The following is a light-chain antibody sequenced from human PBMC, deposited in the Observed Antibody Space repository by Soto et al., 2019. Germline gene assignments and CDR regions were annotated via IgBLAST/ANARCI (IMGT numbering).Light chain of an antibody. CDR1: NIGSKS. J-gene: IGLJ1*01. V-gene: IGLV3-21*04. CDR3: QVWDSSSDHYV. Sequence: SYELTQPPSMSVAPGKTARITCGGKNIGSKSVHWYQQKPGQAPVLVIYYDSDRPSGIPERFSGSNSGNTATLTISRVEAGDEADYYCQVWDSSSDHYVFGTGTKLTVL. CDR2: YDS.